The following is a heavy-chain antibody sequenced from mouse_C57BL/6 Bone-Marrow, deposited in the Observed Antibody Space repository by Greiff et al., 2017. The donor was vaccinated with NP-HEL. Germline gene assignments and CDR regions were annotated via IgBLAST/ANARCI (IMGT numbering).Heavy chain of an antibody. J-gene: IGHJ3*01. CDR2: IYPGSGST. CDR1: GYTFTSYW. CDR3: AREGSWVPWFAY. Sequence: QVQLQQPGAELVKPGASVKMSCKASGYTFTSYWITWVKQRPGQGLEWIGDIYPGSGSTNYNEKFKSKATLTVDTSSSTAYMQLSSLTSEDSAVYYCAREGSWVPWFAYWGQGTLGTVSA. V-gene: IGHV1-55*01. D-gene: IGHD4-1*01.